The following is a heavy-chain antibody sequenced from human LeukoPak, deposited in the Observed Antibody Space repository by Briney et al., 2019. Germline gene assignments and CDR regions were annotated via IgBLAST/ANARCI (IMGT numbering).Heavy chain of an antibody. CDR1: GFTFSSYS. D-gene: IGHD1-20*01. Sequence: GGSLRLSCAASGFTFSSYSMNWVRQAPGKGLEWVSSISSSSSYIYYADSVKGRFTISRDNAKNSLYLQMNSLRAEDTAVYYCARDLGGYNWNDASYYGTDVWGQGTTVTVSS. CDR2: ISSSSSYI. V-gene: IGHV3-21*01. CDR3: ARDLGGYNWNDASYYGTDV. J-gene: IGHJ6*02.